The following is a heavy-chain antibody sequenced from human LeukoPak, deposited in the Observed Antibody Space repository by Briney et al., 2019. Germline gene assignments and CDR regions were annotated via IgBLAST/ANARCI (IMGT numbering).Heavy chain of an antibody. CDR2: IYYSGST. CDR1: GGSISSSSYY. CDR3: ARDGRDDYGDSYTYNWFDP. Sequence: SETLSLTCTVSGGSISSSSYYWSWIRQPPGKGLEWIGYIYYSGSTNYNPSLKSRVTISVDTSKNQFSLKLRSVTAADTAVYYCARDGRDDYGDSYTYNWFDPWGQGTLVTVSS. J-gene: IGHJ5*02. V-gene: IGHV4-61*01. D-gene: IGHD4-17*01.